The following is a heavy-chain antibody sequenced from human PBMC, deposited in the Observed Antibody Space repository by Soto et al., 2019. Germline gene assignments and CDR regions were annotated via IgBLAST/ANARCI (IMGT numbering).Heavy chain of an antibody. CDR1: GYTFISYY. J-gene: IGHJ4*02. D-gene: IGHD1-26*01. Sequence: GASVKVSCKASGYTFISYYMHWVRQAPGQGLEWMGTINPSGGGTYYADSVKGRFIISRDNSKNTVYLQMNSLRAEDTAFYYCAKDSISDRETFNFDSWGQGTLVTVSS. CDR3: AKDSISDRETFNFDS. V-gene: IGHV1-46*04. CDR2: INPSGGGT.